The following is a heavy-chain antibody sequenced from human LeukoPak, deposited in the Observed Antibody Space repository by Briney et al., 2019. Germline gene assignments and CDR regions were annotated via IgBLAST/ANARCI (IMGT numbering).Heavy chain of an antibody. V-gene: IGHV4-38-2*01. J-gene: IGHJ4*02. D-gene: IGHD3-22*01. CDR3: ASRRLFGYYFVY. CDR2: VHHGRAP. CDR1: GLSLSNDYF. Sequence: SETLSLTCVVPGLSLSNDYFWTWVRQPPGKGLEWIGNVHHGRAPYYNPSLRSRVAISLDTSENHFALTLGSVTAADTAVYYCASRRLFGYYFVYWGQGMQVTVSS.